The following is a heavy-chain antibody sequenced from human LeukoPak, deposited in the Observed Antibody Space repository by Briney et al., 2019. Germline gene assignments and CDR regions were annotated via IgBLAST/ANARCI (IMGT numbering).Heavy chain of an antibody. Sequence: GGSLRLSCAASGFAFSTFAMIWVRQPPGKGLEWVSSIFPSGGEIHYADSVRGRFTISRDNSKSTLSLQMNSLRAEDTAIYYCATYRQVLLPFESWGQGTLVTVSS. CDR1: GFAFSTFA. CDR3: ATYRQVLLPFES. V-gene: IGHV3-23*01. J-gene: IGHJ4*02. D-gene: IGHD2-8*02. CDR2: IFPSGGEI.